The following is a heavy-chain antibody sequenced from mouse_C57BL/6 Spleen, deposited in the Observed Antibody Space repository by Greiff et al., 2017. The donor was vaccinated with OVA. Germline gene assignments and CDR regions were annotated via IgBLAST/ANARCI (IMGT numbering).Heavy chain of an antibody. J-gene: IGHJ4*01. CDR3: VRVSYYEYDDSAMDY. V-gene: IGHV10-3*01. CDR2: IRSKSSNYAT. Sequence: EVQGVESGGGLVQPKGSLKLSCAASGFTFNTYAMHWVRQAPGKGLEWVARIRSKSSNYATYYADSVKDRFTISRDDSQSMLYLQMNNLKTEDTAMYYGVRVSYYEYDDSAMDYWGQGTSVTVSS. CDR1: GFTFNTYA. D-gene: IGHD2-4*01.